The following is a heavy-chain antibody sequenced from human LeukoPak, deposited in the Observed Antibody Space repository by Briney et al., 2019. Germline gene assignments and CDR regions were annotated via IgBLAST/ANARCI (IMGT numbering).Heavy chain of an antibody. Sequence: GASVEVSCKASGGTFSSYAISWVRQAPGQGLEWMGGIIPIFGTANYAQKFQGRVTITADESTSTAYMELSSLRSEDTAVYYCAREISSGSYDYWGQGTLVTVSS. CDR1: GGTFSSYA. D-gene: IGHD1-26*01. CDR2: IIPIFGTA. J-gene: IGHJ4*02. CDR3: AREISSGSYDY. V-gene: IGHV1-69*13.